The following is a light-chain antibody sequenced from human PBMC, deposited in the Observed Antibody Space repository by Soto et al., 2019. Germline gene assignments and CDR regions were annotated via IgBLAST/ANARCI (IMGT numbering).Light chain of an antibody. Sequence: DTQITQSPSSLSASIGDRVTITCRATEGINNFLAWFQRKPGKVPRLLIYAASTLQSGVPSRFSGSGSGTAFTLTISSLQPDDVATYYCQKYNSGGQLTFGGGTKVEIK. CDR1: EGINNF. CDR3: QKYNSGGQLT. CDR2: AAS. V-gene: IGKV1-27*01. J-gene: IGKJ4*01.